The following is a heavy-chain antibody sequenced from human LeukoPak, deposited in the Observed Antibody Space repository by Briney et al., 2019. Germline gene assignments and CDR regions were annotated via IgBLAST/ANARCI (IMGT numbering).Heavy chain of an antibody. J-gene: IGHJ4*02. V-gene: IGHV3-23*01. CDR2: ISRSDWRT. Sequence: PGGSLTLSCPASGFTFSSYGMSWVRQAPGKGLAWVSAISRSDWRTYYPDSVKGRSTIHRDNSKNTLYLQMNGLSAEDTAVYYCAKAPSYYDGSGSNSVLDYRGQATLAAVS. CDR3: AKAPSYYDGSGSNSVLDY. CDR1: GFTFSSYG. D-gene: IGHD3-10*01.